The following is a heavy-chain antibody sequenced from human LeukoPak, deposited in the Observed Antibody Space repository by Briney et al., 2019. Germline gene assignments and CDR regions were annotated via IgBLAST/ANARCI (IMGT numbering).Heavy chain of an antibody. J-gene: IGHJ4*02. D-gene: IGHD6-19*01. V-gene: IGHV3-9*01. CDR3: AKDNRRHYTSGPNPDSLH. CDR2: FSWNSGTR. CDR1: GGTFTSYA. Sequence: SGGTFTSYAINWVRQPPGKGLEWGSGFSWNSGTRDYADSVRGRFTISRDTAKNSLYLQMDSLRVEDTAFYYCAKDNRRHYTSGPNPDSLHWGQGALVTVSS.